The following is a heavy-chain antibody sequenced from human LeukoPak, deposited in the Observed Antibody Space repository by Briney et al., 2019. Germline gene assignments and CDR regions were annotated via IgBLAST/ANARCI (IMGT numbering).Heavy chain of an antibody. CDR1: GFTFSDYY. V-gene: IGHV3-11*06. J-gene: IGHJ3*02. CDR3: ARELDAFDI. CDR2: ISSSGGYT. Sequence: GGSLRLSCAASGFTFSDYYMSWIRQAPGKGREWVSYISSSGGYTNYADSVKGRFTISRDNDKNSLYLQMNSLRAEDTAVYYCARELDAFDIWGQGTMVTVSS. D-gene: IGHD1-1*01.